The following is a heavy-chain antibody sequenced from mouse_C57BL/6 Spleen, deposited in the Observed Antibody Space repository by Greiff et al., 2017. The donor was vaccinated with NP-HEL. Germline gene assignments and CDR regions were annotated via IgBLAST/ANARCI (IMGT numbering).Heavy chain of an antibody. V-gene: IGHV1-39*01. Sequence: VQLKQSGPELVKPGASVKISCKASGYSFTDYNMNWVKQSNGKSLEWIGVINPNYGTTSYNQKFKGKATLTVDQSSSTAYMQLNSLTSEDSAVYYCARSLRGNYTPYAMDYWGQGTSVTVSS. CDR1: GYSFTDYN. D-gene: IGHD2-1*01. CDR3: ARSLRGNYTPYAMDY. J-gene: IGHJ4*01. CDR2: INPNYGTT.